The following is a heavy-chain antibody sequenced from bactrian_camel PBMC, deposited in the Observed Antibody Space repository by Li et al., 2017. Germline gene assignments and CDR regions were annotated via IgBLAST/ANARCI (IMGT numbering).Heavy chain of an antibody. CDR3: VSFDCSRGACVGRFGS. D-gene: IGHD2*01. V-gene: IGHV3S53*01. Sequence: HVQLVESGGGLVQPGGSLRLPCAASGYTYTMAWFRQAPGKEREGVASIDSERRTLYADSVKGQFVTSRDNAKNTVYLQMNSLKSADTALYYCVSFDCSRGACVGRFGSWGQGTQVTVS. CDR1: GYTYT. CDR2: IDSERRT. J-gene: IGHJ6*01.